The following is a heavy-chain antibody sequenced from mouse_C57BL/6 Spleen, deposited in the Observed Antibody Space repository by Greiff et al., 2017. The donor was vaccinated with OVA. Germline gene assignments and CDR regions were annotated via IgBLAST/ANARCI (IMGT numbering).Heavy chain of an antibody. D-gene: IGHD2-4*01. V-gene: IGHV5-16*01. CDR3: ARVSVYYDYDGNYFDY. CDR2: INYDGSST. CDR1: GFTFSDYY. J-gene: IGHJ2*01. Sequence: EVMLVESEGGLVQPGSSMKLSCTASGFTFSDYYMAWVRQVPEKGLEWVANINYDGSSTYYLDSLKSRFIISRDNAKNILYLQMSSLKSEDTATYYCARVSVYYDYDGNYFDYWGKGTTLTVSS.